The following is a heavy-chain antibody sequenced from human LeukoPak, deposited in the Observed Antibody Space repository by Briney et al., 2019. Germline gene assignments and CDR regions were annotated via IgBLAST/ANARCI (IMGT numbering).Heavy chain of an antibody. Sequence: PSETLSLTCTVSGGSISSYYWSWIRQPPGKGLEWIGYIYYSGRTNYNPSLKSRVTISVDTSKNQFSLKLSSVTAADTAVYYCARERVVRGVIARDDAFDIWGQGTMVTVSS. J-gene: IGHJ3*02. CDR3: ARERVVRGVIARDDAFDI. CDR1: GGSISSYY. CDR2: IYYSGRT. V-gene: IGHV4-59*01. D-gene: IGHD3-10*01.